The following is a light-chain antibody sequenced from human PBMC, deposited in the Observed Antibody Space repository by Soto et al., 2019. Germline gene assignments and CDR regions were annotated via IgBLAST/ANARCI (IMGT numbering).Light chain of an antibody. CDR2: GAS. CDR3: QQYGNSRGT. J-gene: IGKJ1*01. V-gene: IGKV3-20*01. Sequence: DIVLTQSPGTLSLSPGDRATLSCRASQSVSTSYLAWYQQKPGQAPRLLIYGASSRATGIPDRFSGSGSGTDFTRTISGLEPEDFAVYYCQQYGNSRGTFGQGTKVEIK. CDR1: QSVSTSY.